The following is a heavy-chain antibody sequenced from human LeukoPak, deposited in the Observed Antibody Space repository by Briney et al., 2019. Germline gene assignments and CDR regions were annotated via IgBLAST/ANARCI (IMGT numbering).Heavy chain of an antibody. CDR1: GFTFSLYW. J-gene: IGHJ4*02. CDR2: IKEDGSEK. Sequence: GGSLRLSCAASGFTFSLYWMAWVRQAPGKGLEWVANIKEDGSEKYYVDSVKGRFTISRDNAKNSMYLEMNSLRAEDTAVYYCARGHNSTLPDWGQGSLVTVSS. D-gene: IGHD1-20*01. V-gene: IGHV3-7*04. CDR3: ARGHNSTLPD.